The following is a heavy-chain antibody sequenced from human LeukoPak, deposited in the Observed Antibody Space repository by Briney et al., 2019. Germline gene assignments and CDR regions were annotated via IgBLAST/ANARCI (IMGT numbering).Heavy chain of an antibody. CDR1: GGSISSYY. J-gene: IGHJ6*03. V-gene: IGHV4-4*09. CDR2: IYTSGST. CDR3: ARLGGEAGEYYYYMDV. Sequence: PSETLSLTCTVSGGSISSYYWSWIRQPPGKGLEWIGYIYTSGSTNYNPSLKSRVTISVDTSKNQFSLKLSSVTAADTAVYYCARLGGEAGEYYYYMDVWGKGTTVTVSS. D-gene: IGHD3-10*01.